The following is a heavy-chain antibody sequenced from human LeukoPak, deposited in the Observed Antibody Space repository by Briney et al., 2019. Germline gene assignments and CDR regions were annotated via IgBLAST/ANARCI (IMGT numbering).Heavy chain of an antibody. Sequence: GESLKISCKGSGYSFTSYWIGWVRQMPGKGLEWMGIIYPGDSETIYSPSFQGQVTISADKSISIAYLQWSSLKASDTAMYYCARRGGSYLHWFDPWGQGTLVTVSS. CDR1: GYSFTSYW. V-gene: IGHV5-51*01. D-gene: IGHD1-26*01. CDR3: ARRGGSYLHWFDP. J-gene: IGHJ5*02. CDR2: IYPGDSET.